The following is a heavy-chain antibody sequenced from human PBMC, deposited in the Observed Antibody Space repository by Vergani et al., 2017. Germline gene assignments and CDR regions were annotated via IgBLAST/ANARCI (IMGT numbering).Heavy chain of an antibody. CDR3: ASYESDYGDWGYDY. CDR2: IYYSVST. J-gene: IGHJ4*02. Sequence: QVQLQQWGAGLLKPSETLSLTCTVSGGSISSHYWSWIRQPPGKGLEWIGYIYYSVSTNYNPSLKSRVTISVDTSKNQFSLQLSSVTAADTAVYYCASYESDYGDWGYDYWGQGTLVTVSS. V-gene: IGHV4-59*11. CDR1: GGSISSHY. D-gene: IGHD4-17*01.